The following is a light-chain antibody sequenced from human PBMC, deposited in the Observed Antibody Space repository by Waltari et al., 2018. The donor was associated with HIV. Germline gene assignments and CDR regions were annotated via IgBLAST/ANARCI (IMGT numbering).Light chain of an antibody. CDR1: PSTLRSPA. CDR2: SDN. Sequence: QSVLTQPPSMSGTPGQRVTIPCSGSPSTLRSPAVNWYQQLPGTAPKLLIYSDNQRPSGVPDRFSGSKSGTSASLAISGLQSDDEADYYCAAWDDSLIAHVFGPGTKVTVL. J-gene: IGLJ1*01. CDR3: AAWDDSLIAHV. V-gene: IGLV1-44*01.